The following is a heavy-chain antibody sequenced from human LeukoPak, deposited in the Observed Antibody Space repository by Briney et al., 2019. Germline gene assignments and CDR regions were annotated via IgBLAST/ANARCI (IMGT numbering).Heavy chain of an antibody. CDR1: GGTFSSYA. D-gene: IGHD1-26*01. CDR3: ARGSGGGSSFFIDY. J-gene: IGHJ4*02. CDR2: ISAYNGNT. Sequence: GSSVKVSCKASGGTFSSYAISWVRRAPGQGLEWMGWISAYNGNTNYAQKLQGRVTMTTDTSTSTAYMELRSLRSDDTAVYYCARGSGGGSSFFIDYWGQGTLVTVSS. V-gene: IGHV1-18*01.